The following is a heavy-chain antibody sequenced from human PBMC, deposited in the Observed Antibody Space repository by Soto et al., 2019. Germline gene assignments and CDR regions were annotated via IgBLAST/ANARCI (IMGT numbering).Heavy chain of an antibody. Sequence: QVQLVQSGAEVKKPGASVKVSCKASVYTFTSYGISWVRQAPGQGLEWMGWSSAYNGNPNYAQKIQGRVTMTTDTSTSTAYMELRSLRSDDTAVYYFARATFPSMIAARPRDYWGQGALVTVSS. D-gene: IGHD6-6*01. CDR3: ARATFPSMIAARPRDY. CDR1: VYTFTSYG. CDR2: SSAYNGNP. J-gene: IGHJ4*02. V-gene: IGHV1-18*04.